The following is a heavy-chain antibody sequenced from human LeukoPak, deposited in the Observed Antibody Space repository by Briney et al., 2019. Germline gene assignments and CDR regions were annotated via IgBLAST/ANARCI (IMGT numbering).Heavy chain of an antibody. CDR1: GGSISSYY. CDR2: IYYSGST. CDR3: ARGRGDFWSGYYFDY. V-gene: IGHV4-59*01. Sequence: SETLSLTCTVSGGSISSYYWSWIRQPPGKGLEWIGYIYYSGSTNYNPSLKSRVTISVDTSKNQFSLKLSSVTAADTAVYYCARGRGDFWSGYYFDYWGRGTLVTVSS. J-gene: IGHJ4*02. D-gene: IGHD3-3*01.